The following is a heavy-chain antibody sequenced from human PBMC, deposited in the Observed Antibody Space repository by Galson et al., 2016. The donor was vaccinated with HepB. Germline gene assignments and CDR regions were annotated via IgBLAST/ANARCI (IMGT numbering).Heavy chain of an antibody. CDR1: RFTFSSFA. V-gene: IGHV3-23*01. CDR2: ITGNGDST. D-gene: IGHD2-15*01. J-gene: IGHJ4*02. CDR3: AKEPLGSVAATLYFDY. Sequence: SLRLSCAASRFTFSSFAMTWVRQAPGKGLEWVSAITGNGDSTHYANSVKGRFTISRDNSKNTLYLQMNSLRAEDTAIYYCAKEPLGSVAATLYFDYWGQGTLVTVSS.